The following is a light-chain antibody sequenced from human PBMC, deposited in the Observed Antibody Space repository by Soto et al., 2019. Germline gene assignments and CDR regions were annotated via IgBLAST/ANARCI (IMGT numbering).Light chain of an antibody. CDR3: QQYSSSPFT. CDR2: GAS. J-gene: IGKJ3*01. CDR1: QSVSNN. Sequence: DIVLTESPGTPSLSPGERATLSCRASQSVSNNLAWYQQKPGQAPRLLIYGASSRATGIPDRFSGSGSGTDFTLTIRRLGPEDSAVYYCQQYSSSPFTFGPGTKVDIK. V-gene: IGKV3-20*01.